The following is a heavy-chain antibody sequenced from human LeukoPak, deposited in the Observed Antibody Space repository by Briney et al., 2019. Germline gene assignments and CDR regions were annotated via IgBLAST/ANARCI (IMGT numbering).Heavy chain of an antibody. CDR3: ARDQEAFDY. CDR2: IIPIFGTA. J-gene: IGHJ4*02. Sequence: ASVKVSCKASGGTFSSYAISWVRQAPGQGLEWMGGIIPIFGTANYAQKFQGRVTVTRDTSTRTVHMELSGLRSEDTAVYYCARDQEAFDYWGQGTLVTVSS. CDR1: GGTFSSYA. V-gene: IGHV1-69*05.